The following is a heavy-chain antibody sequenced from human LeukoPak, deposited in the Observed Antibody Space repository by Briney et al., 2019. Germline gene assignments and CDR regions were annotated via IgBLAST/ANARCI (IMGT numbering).Heavy chain of an antibody. CDR2: MSYRGST. CDR1: GGSISSGYYH. V-gene: IGHV4-31*03. Sequence: SETLSLTCSVSGGSISSGYYHWSWIRQNPGKGLEWIGFMSYRGSTHYNPSLKSRVSISVDTSKNQFSLKLNSVTAADTAVYYCARVVGDAYDSHWFHFDYWGQGTLVTVSS. CDR3: ARVVGDAYDSHWFHFDY. J-gene: IGHJ4*02. D-gene: IGHD3-9*01.